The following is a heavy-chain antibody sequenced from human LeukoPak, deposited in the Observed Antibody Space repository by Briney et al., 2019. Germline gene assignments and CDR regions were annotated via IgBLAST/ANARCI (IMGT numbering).Heavy chain of an antibody. J-gene: IGHJ6*02. D-gene: IGHD6-13*01. V-gene: IGHV3-9*01. CDR3: AKDSGAAGRYYYYYYGMDV. Sequence: GRSLRLSCAASGFTFDDYAMHWVRQAPGEGLEWVSGISWNSGSIGYADSVKGRFTISRDNAKNSLYLQMNSLRAEDTGLYYCAKDSGAAGRYYYYYYGMDVWGQGTTVTVSS. CDR2: ISWNSGSI. CDR1: GFTFDDYA.